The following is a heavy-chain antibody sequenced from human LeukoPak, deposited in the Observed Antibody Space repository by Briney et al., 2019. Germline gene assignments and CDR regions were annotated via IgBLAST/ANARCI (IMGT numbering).Heavy chain of an antibody. CDR3: ARVTPLLGHDAFDI. J-gene: IGHJ3*02. CDR2: IIPIFGTA. D-gene: IGHD7-27*01. CDR1: GGTFSSYA. V-gene: IGHV1-69*05. Sequence: SVKVSCKASGGTFSSYAISWVRQARGQGLEWMGGIIPIFGTANYTQKFQGRVTITTDESTSTAYMELSSLRSEDTAVYYCARVTPLLGHDAFDIWGQGTMVTVSS.